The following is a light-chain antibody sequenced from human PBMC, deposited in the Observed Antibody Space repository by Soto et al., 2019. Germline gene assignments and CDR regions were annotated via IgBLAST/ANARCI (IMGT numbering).Light chain of an antibody. CDR3: QQLFDSPIT. CDR2: KAS. CDR1: QSIDNW. J-gene: IGKJ5*01. V-gene: IGKV1-5*03. Sequence: DIQMTQSPSTLSASVGDRVTITCRASQSIDNWLAWYQQKPGKAPKLLIYKASSLESGVPSRFSATVSGTEFSLTITSLQPEDFATYYCQQLFDSPITFGQGTRLEIK.